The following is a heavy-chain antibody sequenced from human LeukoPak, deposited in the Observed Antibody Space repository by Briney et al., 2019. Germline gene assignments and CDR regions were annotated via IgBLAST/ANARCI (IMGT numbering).Heavy chain of an antibody. Sequence: MAGGSLRLSCAASGFTFTTFTMNWVRQTPGKGLEWVSSISGSSSYIYYADSVKGRFTISRDNAKKSLYLQMNSLRAEDTAVYYCARDLYIEIISAFDSWGHGIIVSVSS. J-gene: IGHJ3*02. CDR3: ARDLYIEIISAFDS. D-gene: IGHD2-15*01. CDR2: ISGSSSYI. V-gene: IGHV3-21*01. CDR1: GFTFTTFT.